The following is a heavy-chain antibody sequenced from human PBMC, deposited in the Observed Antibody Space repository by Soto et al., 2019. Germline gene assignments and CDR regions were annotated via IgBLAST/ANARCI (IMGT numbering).Heavy chain of an antibody. J-gene: IGHJ6*03. D-gene: IGHD5-18*01. Sequence: QVQLVQSGAEVKKPGSSVKVSCKASGGTFSSYTISWVRQAPGQGLEWMERIIPILGIANYAQKFQGRVTITADKSTSTAYMELSSLRSEDTAVYYCASGGYSYGFYYYYMDVWGKGTTVTASS. CDR3: ASGGYSYGFYYYYMDV. CDR1: GGTFSSYT. CDR2: IIPILGIA. V-gene: IGHV1-69*02.